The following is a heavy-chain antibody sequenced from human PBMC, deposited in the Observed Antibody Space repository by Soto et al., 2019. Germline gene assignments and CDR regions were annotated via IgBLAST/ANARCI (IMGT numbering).Heavy chain of an antibody. D-gene: IGHD3-9*01. V-gene: IGHV1-18*01. CDR2: ISAYNGNT. CDR1: GYTFTSYG. CDR3: ASLYYDILTGLNWFDP. Sequence: ASVKVSCKASGYTFTSYGISWVRQAPGQGLEWMGWISAYNGNTNYAQKLQGRVTMTTDTSTSTAYMELRSLRSDDTAVYYCASLYYDILTGLNWFDPWGQGTLVTVSS. J-gene: IGHJ5*02.